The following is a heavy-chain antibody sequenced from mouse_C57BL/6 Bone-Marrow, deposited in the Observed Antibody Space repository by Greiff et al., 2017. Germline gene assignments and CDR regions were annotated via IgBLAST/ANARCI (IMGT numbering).Heavy chain of an antibody. CDR2: IDPSDSYT. V-gene: IGHV1-50*01. CDR3: ARAGATRAWFAY. J-gene: IGHJ3*01. D-gene: IGHD6-1*01. CDR1: GYTFTSYW. Sequence: QVQLQQPGAELVKPGASVKLSCKASGYTFTSYWMQWVKQRPGQGLEWIGEIDPSDSYTNYNQQFKGKATLTVDTSSSTAYMQLSSRTSEDSAVYYCARAGATRAWFAYWGQGTLVTVSA.